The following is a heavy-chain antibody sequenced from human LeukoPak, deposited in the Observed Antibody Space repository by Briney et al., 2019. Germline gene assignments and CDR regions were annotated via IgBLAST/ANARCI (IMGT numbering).Heavy chain of an antibody. CDR2: IYYTGST. J-gene: IGHJ3*02. D-gene: IGHD2-21*01. CDR1: GGSINNYH. V-gene: IGHV4-59*08. Sequence: SETLSLTCTVSGGSINNYHWSWIRQPPGKGLEWVGYIYYTGSTEYTPSLKSRVTMSLDTSKNQYPLKLSSVTAADTAVYYCARHTASNSVAFDIWGQGTLVTVSS. CDR3: ARHTASNSVAFDI.